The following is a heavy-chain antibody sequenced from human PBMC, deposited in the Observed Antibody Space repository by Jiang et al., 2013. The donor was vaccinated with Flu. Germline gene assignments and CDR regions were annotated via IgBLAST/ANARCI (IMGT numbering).Heavy chain of an antibody. Sequence: SGAEVKKVGASVKVSCKTSGYTFSGYYMYWVRQAPGKGFEWMGWIDANTGGTKLAQKFRGRVAMTRDRSTGTLYMELRRLTTDDTAIYYCARDWGTGGTFIEHWGQGTLVIVSS. CDR2: IDANTGGT. V-gene: IGHV1-2*02. D-gene: IGHD2/OR15-2a*01. CDR1: GYTFSGYY. CDR3: ARDWGTGGTFIEH. J-gene: IGHJ1*01.